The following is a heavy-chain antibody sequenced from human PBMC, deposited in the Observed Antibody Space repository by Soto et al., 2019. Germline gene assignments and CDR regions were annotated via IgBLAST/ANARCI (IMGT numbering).Heavy chain of an antibody. V-gene: IGHV3-30*18. CDR1: GFTFSIYG. J-gene: IGHJ4*02. D-gene: IGHD3-3*01. CDR2: ISYDGSNK. Sequence: PGGSLRLSCAASGFTFSIYGMHWVRQAPGKGLEWVAVISYDGSNKYYADSVKGRFTISRDNSKNTLYLQMNSLRGEDTAVYYCAKETVEYYFDYWGQGT. CDR3: AKETVEYYFDY.